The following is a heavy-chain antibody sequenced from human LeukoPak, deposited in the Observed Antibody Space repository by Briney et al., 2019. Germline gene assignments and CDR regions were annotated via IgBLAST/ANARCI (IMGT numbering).Heavy chain of an antibody. J-gene: IGHJ4*02. D-gene: IGHD1-26*01. CDR3: ARASSGSYDGPFDY. Sequence: SETLSFTCTVSGGSISSSTYYWGWIRQPPGRGLEWIGSIYYSGSTYYNPSLKSRVTISVDTSKNQFSLNLSSVTAADTAVYYCARASSGSYDGPFDYWGQGTLVTVSS. CDR2: IYYSGST. CDR1: GGSISSSTYY. V-gene: IGHV4-39*07.